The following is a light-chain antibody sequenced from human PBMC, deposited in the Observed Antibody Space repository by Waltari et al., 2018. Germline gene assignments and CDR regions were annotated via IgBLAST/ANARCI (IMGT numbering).Light chain of an antibody. J-gene: IGKJ5*01. CDR2: AAS. CDR1: QSIRSY. CDR3: QQSYSTSIT. Sequence: DIQMTQSPSSLSASVGDRVTITCRAGQSIRSYLNWYQQKPGKAPKLLIYAASSLQSGVPSRFSGSGSGTDFTLTISSLQPEDFATYYCQQSYSTSITFGQGTRLEIK. V-gene: IGKV1-39*01.